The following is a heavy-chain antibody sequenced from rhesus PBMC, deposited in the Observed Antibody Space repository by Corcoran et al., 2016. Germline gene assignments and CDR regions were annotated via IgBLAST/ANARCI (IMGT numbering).Heavy chain of an antibody. V-gene: IGHV4S7*01. J-gene: IGHJ4*01. CDR2: IFGSIGST. D-gene: IGHD3-3*01. Sequence: QVQLQESGPGLVKPSETLSLTCAVSGGSISGGYGWSWIRQPPGKGLELIGHIFGSIGSTYYNPSLKSRVTISRDTSKNQFSLKLSSVTAADTAVYDCARQIFWTGLDYWGQGVLVTVSS. CDR1: GGSISGGYG. CDR3: ARQIFWTGLDY.